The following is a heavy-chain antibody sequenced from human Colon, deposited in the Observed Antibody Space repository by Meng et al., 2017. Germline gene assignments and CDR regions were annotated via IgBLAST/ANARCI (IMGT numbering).Heavy chain of an antibody. CDR1: GDSITSGGYY. V-gene: IGHV4-31*03. J-gene: IGHJ5*01. CDR3: ARVVSLVVKGNWFDS. Sequence: QVRRQGSGPGLVKPSQTLSLTCNVSGDSITSGGYYWSWIRQHPGKGLEWIGYIDHSGTTYDNPSLKTRLTMSVDTSKNQFSLKLTSVTAADTAVYYCARVVSLVVKGNWFDSWGQGTLVTVSS. CDR2: IDHSGTT. D-gene: IGHD2-15*01.